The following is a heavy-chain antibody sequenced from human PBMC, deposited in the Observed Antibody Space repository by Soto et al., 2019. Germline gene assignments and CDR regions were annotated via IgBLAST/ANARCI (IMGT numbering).Heavy chain of an antibody. D-gene: IGHD3-16*02. CDR2: IWYDGSNK. CDR1: GFTFSSYG. V-gene: IGHV3-33*01. CDR3: ARKGYYVWGSYRKTDYGMYV. J-gene: IGHJ6*02. Sequence: QVQLVESGGGVAQPGRSLRLSCAASGFTFSSYGMHWVRQAPGKGLEWVAVIWYDGSNKYYADSVKGRFTISRDNSKNTLYLQMNSLRAEDTAVYYCARKGYYVWGSYRKTDYGMYVWGQGTTVTVSS.